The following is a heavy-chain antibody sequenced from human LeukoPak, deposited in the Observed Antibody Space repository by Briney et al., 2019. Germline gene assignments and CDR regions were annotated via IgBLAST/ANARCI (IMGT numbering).Heavy chain of an antibody. CDR2: IYYSGST. Sequence: PSETLSLTCTVSGGSISSSSHYWGWIRQPPGKGREWIVSIYYSGSTYYNPSLKSRVTISVDTSKNQFSLKLNSVTAADTAVYYCARGGWQSYYLDYWGQGTLVTVSS. V-gene: IGHV4-39*01. J-gene: IGHJ4*02. CDR1: GGSISSSSHY. D-gene: IGHD3-10*01. CDR3: ARGGWQSYYLDY.